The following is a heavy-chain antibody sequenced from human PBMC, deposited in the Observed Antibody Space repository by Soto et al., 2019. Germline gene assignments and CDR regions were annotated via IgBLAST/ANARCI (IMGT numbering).Heavy chain of an antibody. CDR1: GGSISSGGYY. D-gene: IGHD3-10*01. CDR3: ARGRGLLWLGEKLFDY. J-gene: IGHJ4*02. CDR2: IYYSGST. Sequence: SETLSLTCTVSGGSISSGGYYWSWIRQHPGKGLEWIGYIYYSGSTYYNPSLKSRVTISVDTSKNQFSLKLSSVTAADTAVYYCARGRGLLWLGEKLFDYWGQGTLVTVSS. V-gene: IGHV4-31*03.